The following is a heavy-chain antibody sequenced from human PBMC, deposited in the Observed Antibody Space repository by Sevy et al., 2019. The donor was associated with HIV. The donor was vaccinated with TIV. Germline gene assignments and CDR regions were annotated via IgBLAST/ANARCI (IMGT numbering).Heavy chain of an antibody. Sequence: LSLTCAASGFTFSSYGMHWVRQTPGKGLEWVAVIWYDGSNKYYADSVKGRFTISRDNSKNTLYLQMNSLRAEDTAVYYCARDKLPPVMVTMVRGALSYYFDYWGQGTLVTVSS. CDR2: IWYDGSNK. CDR1: GFTFSSYG. D-gene: IGHD3-10*01. V-gene: IGHV3-33*01. J-gene: IGHJ4*02. CDR3: ARDKLPPVMVTMVRGALSYYFDY.